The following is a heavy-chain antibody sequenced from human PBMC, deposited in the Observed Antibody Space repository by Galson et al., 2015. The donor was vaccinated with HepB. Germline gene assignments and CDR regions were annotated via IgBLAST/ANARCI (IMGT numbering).Heavy chain of an antibody. J-gene: IGHJ5*02. Sequence: SVKVSCKASGYTFTSYGISWVRQAPGQGLEWMGWISAYNGNTDYAQKLQGRVTMTTDTSTSTAYMELRSLRSDDTAVYYCARDRGDTYYYGSGSYYNSNNWFDPWGQGTLVTVSS. D-gene: IGHD3-10*01. V-gene: IGHV1-18*04. CDR3: ARDRGDTYYYGSGSYYNSNNWFDP. CDR2: ISAYNGNT. CDR1: GYTFTSYG.